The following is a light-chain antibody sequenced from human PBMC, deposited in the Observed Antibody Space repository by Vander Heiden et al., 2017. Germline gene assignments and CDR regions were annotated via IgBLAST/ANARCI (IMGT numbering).Light chain of an antibody. CDR1: KGIGSY. V-gene: IGKV1-39*01. CDR2: AAT. Sequence: DIQMTTSPFSLSACEGDRGTITCRTSKGIGSYLNCYQQKTGKAPKLLIYAATSLQSGVPSRFSGSGSGTDFTLTISSLQPEDFATYYCQQSYSTPLFTFGPGTKVDIK. J-gene: IGKJ3*01. CDR3: QQSYSTPLFT.